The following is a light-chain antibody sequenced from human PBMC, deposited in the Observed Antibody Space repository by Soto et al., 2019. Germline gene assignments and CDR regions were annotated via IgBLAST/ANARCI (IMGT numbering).Light chain of an antibody. Sequence: EIVLQQSPGTLSLSPGDRATLSCRASQSVGGNVAWYQQIPGQPPKLLIYGASSRATGIPDRFSGSGSGTDFTLIISRLEPEDFAVYYCQQYGNSFVGFGQGTKVDIK. CDR2: GAS. V-gene: IGKV3-20*01. CDR1: QSVGGN. J-gene: IGKJ1*01. CDR3: QQYGNSFVG.